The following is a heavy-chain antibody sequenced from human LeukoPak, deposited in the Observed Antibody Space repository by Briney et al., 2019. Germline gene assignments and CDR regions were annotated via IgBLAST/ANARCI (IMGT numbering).Heavy chain of an antibody. CDR1: GYSFTTYW. V-gene: IGHV5-51*01. CDR3: ARQSDYGDYMGY. J-gene: IGHJ4*02. Sequence: PGESLKISCKGSGYSFTTYWIGWVRQMPGKGLEWMGIIYPGDSDARYRPSFQGHVTISVDKSITTVYLQWSSLKASDTAVYYCARQSDYGDYMGYWGQGTLVTVSS. CDR2: IYPGDSDA. D-gene: IGHD4-17*01.